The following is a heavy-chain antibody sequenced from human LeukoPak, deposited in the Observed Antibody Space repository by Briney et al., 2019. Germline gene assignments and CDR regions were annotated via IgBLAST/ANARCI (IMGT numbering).Heavy chain of an antibody. CDR3: ASLMATNTNSLDY. CDR2: IIPIFGTA. V-gene: IGHV1-69*13. D-gene: IGHD5-24*01. CDR1: GGTFSSYA. J-gene: IGHJ4*02. Sequence: ASVKVSCKASGGTFSSYAISWVRQAPGQGLEWMGGIIPIFGTASYAQKFRGRVTITADESTSTAYMELSSLRSEDTAVYYCASLMATNTNSLDYWGQGTLVTVSS.